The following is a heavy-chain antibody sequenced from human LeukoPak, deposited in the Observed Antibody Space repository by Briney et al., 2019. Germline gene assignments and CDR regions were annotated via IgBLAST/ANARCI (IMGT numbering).Heavy chain of an antibody. J-gene: IGHJ5*02. V-gene: IGHV3-66*01. CDR2: IYRDGSS. D-gene: IGHD6-19*01. Sequence: GGSLRLSCVASGLTVSSNYMSWVRQAPGKGLEWVSVIYRDGSSYYAESVNGRFTISRDNSKNTLYIQMNCLRAEVTAVYYCARGETVAGTWFDPWGQGTLVTVSS. CDR1: GLTVSSNY. CDR3: ARGETVAGTWFDP.